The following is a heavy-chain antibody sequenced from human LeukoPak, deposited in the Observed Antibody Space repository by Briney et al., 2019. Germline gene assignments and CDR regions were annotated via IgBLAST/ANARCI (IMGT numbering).Heavy chain of an antibody. D-gene: IGHD6-13*01. Sequence: SETLSLTCTVSGGSISSYYWSWIRQPAGKGLEWIGRIYTSGSTNYNPSLKSRVTMSVDTSKNQFSLKLSSVTAADTAVYYCARDRGSSWLYNWFDPWGQGTLVTVSS. CDR1: GGSISSYY. V-gene: IGHV4-4*07. J-gene: IGHJ5*02. CDR3: ARDRGSSWLYNWFDP. CDR2: IYTSGST.